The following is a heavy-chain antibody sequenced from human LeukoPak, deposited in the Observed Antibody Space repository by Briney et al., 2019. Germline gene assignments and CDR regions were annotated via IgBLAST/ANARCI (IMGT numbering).Heavy chain of an antibody. CDR3: ARDYYDSSGYYYGMDV. J-gene: IGHJ6*02. CDR1: GFTVSSNY. V-gene: IGHV3-53*01. D-gene: IGHD3-22*01. CDR2: IYSGGST. Sequence: GGSLRLSCAASGFTVSSNYMSWVRQAPGKGLEWVSVIYSGGSTYYADSMKGRFTISRDNSKNTLYLQMNSLRAEDTAVYYCARDYYDSSGYYYGMDVWGQGTTVTVSS.